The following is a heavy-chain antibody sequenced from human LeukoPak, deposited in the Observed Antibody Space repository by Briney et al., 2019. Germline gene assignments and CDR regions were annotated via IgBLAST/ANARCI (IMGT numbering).Heavy chain of an antibody. CDR3: ARGLDGSGTYYKVWFDP. CDR2: IYSGGST. V-gene: IGHV3-66*01. Sequence: PGGSLRLSCTASGFTFGDYAMSWVRQAPGKGLEWVSVIYSGGSTYYADSVRGRFTISRDSSKNTLYLQMNSLRAEDTAVYYCARGLDGSGTYYKVWFDPWGQGTLVTVSS. J-gene: IGHJ5*02. CDR1: GFTFGDYA. D-gene: IGHD3-10*01.